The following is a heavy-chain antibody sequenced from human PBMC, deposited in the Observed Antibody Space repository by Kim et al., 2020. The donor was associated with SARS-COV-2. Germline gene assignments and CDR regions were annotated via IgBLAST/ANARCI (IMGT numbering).Heavy chain of an antibody. V-gene: IGHV3-30*18. J-gene: IGHJ6*02. CDR3: AKDLWHGGNFHRSSETKENYYYGMDV. CDR1: GFTFSSYG. CDR2: ISYDGSNK. Sequence: GGSLRLSCAASGFTFSSYGMHWVRQAPGKGLEWVAVISYDGSNKYYADSVKGRFTISRDNSKNTLYLQMNSLRAEDTAVYYCAKDLWHGGNFHRSSETKENYYYGMDVWGQGTTVTVSS. D-gene: IGHD2-21*02.